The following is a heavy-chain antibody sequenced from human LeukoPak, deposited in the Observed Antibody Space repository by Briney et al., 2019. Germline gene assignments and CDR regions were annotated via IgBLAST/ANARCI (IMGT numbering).Heavy chain of an antibody. Sequence: SETLSLTCTVSGGSISSYYWSWIRQPPGKGLEWIGYIYYSGSTNYNPSLKSRVTISVDTSKNQFSLKLSSVTAADTAVYYCAKDLGQLVLGGVDYWGQGTLVTVSS. V-gene: IGHV4-59*01. CDR3: AKDLGQLVLGGVDY. D-gene: IGHD6-13*01. CDR2: IYYSGST. CDR1: GGSISSYY. J-gene: IGHJ4*02.